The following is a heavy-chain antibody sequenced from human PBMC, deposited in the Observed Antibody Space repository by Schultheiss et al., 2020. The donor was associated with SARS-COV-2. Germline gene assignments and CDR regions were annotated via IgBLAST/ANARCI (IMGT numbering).Heavy chain of an antibody. CDR2: IYYSGST. CDR3: ARVGRSYYGSGSPNWLTP. CDR1: GGSISSYY. J-gene: IGHJ5*02. V-gene: IGHV4-59*01. D-gene: IGHD3-10*01. Sequence: SETLSLTCTVSGGSISSYYWSWIRQPPGKGLEWIGYIYYSGSTNYNPSLKSRVTISVDTSKNQFSLKLSSVTAADTAVYYCARVGRSYYGSGSPNWLTPGAREPRSPSPQ.